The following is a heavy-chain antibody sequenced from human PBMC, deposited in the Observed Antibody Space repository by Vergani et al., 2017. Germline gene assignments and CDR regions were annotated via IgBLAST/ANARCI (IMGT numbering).Heavy chain of an antibody. CDR2: INHSGST. V-gene: IGHV4-34*01. Sequence: QVQLQQWGAGLLKPSETLSLTCAVYGGSFSGYYWSWIRQPPGKGLEWIGEINHSGSTNYNPSLKSRVTISVDTSKNQFSLKLSSVTAADTAVYYCATHRRIPSMRIVDEIDYWGQGTLVTVSS. D-gene: IGHD3-22*01. CDR3: ATHRRIPSMRIVDEIDY. CDR1: GGSFSGYY. J-gene: IGHJ4*02.